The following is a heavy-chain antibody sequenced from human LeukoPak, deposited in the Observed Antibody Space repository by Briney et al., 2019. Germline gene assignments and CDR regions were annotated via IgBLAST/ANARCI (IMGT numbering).Heavy chain of an antibody. CDR3: ARQHYYDSSGSLLLWDY. D-gene: IGHD3-22*01. Sequence: APVKVSCKASGYTFTGYYMHWVRQAPGQGLEWMGRINPNGGGTNYAQKFQGRVTMTRDTSISTAYMELSRLRSDDTAVYYCARQHYYDSSGSLLLWDYWGQGTLVTVSS. CDR2: INPNGGGT. CDR1: GYTFTGYY. V-gene: IGHV1-2*06. J-gene: IGHJ4*02.